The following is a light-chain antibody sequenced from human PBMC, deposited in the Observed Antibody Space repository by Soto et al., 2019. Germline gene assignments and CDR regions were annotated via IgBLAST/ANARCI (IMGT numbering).Light chain of an antibody. V-gene: IGLV2-14*01. J-gene: IGLJ1*01. Sequence: QSALTQPASVSGSPGQSITTSCTGTSSDVGDYNYVSWYQQHPGKAPKLMIYDVSNRPSGVSNRFSGSKSGNTASLTISGLQAEDEADYYCSSYTSSSVYVFGTGTKLTVL. CDR1: SSDVGDYNY. CDR3: SSYTSSSVYV. CDR2: DVS.